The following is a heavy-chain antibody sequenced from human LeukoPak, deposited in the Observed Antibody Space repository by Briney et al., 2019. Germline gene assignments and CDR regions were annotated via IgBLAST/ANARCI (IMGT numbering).Heavy chain of an antibody. CDR3: ARFSPHYCFDY. CDR2: IYSGGST. Sequence: AGGSLRLSCAASGFTVSSNYMSWVRQAPGKGLEWVSVIYSGGSTYYADSVKGRFTISRDNSKNTLYLQMNSLRAEDTAVYYCARFSPHYCFDYWGQGTLVTVSS. V-gene: IGHV3-66*01. CDR1: GFTVSSNY. J-gene: IGHJ4*02.